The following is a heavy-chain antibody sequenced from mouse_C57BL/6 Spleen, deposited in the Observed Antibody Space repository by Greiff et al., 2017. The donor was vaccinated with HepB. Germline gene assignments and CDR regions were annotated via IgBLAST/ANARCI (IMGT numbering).Heavy chain of an antibody. Sequence: VQGVESGPELVKPGASVKISCKASGYAFSSSWMNWVKQRPGKGLEWIGRIYPGDGDTNYNGKFKGKATLTADKSSSTAYMQLSSLTSEDSAVYFCARWGGSFDYWGQGTTLTVSS. CDR2: IYPGDGDT. CDR3: ARWGGSFDY. CDR1: GYAFSSSW. D-gene: IGHD1-1*02. J-gene: IGHJ2*01. V-gene: IGHV1-82*01.